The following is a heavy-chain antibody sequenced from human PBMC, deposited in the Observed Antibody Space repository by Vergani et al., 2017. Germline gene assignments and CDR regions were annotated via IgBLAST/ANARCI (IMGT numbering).Heavy chain of an antibody. CDR1: GYTFTSYG. V-gene: IGHV1-18*01. Sequence: QVQLVQSGAEVKKPGASVKVSCKASGYTFTSYGISWVRQAPGQGLEWMGWISAYNGNTNYAQNLQGRVTMTTDTSTSTAYMALRSLRSDDTAVYYCARATYYDIVTGYYGAFDIWGQGTMVTVSS. CDR3: ARATYYDIVTGYYGAFDI. J-gene: IGHJ3*02. CDR2: ISAYNGNT. D-gene: IGHD3-9*01.